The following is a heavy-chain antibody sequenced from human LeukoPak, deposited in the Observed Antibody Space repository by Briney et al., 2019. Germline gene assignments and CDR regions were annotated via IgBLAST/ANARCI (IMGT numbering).Heavy chain of an antibody. V-gene: IGHV4-34*01. D-gene: IGHD2-8*01. CDR3: AGYCTNGVCYGYFQH. CDR1: GGSFRRQY. Sequence: SDTLSLPCAVYGGSFRRQYWSWIRQPPATGLEGIGEINHSGSTNYNPSLKSRVTISVDTSKNQFSLKLSSVTAADTAVYYCAGYCTNGVCYGYFQHWGQGTLVTVSS. J-gene: IGHJ1*01. CDR2: INHSGST.